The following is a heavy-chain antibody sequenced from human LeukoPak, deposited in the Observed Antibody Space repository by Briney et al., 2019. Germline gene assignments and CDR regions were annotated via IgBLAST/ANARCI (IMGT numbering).Heavy chain of an antibody. CDR2: ISYDGGNK. CDR3: ARGSFYDSSGYLYGMDV. J-gene: IGHJ6*02. CDR1: GFTFSSYA. V-gene: IGHV3-30-3*01. D-gene: IGHD3-22*01. Sequence: GGSLRLSCAASGFTFSSYAMHWVRQAPGKGLEWVAVISYDGGNKYYADSVKGRFTISRDNSKNTLYLQMNSLRAEDTAVYYCARGSFYDSSGYLYGMDVWGQGTTVTVSS.